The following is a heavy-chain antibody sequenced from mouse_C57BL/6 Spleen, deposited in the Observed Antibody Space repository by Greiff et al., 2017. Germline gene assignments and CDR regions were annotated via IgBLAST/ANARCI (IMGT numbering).Heavy chain of an antibody. J-gene: IGHJ3*01. CDR2: IYPGEGDT. V-gene: IGHV1-80*01. CDR1: GYAFSSSW. Sequence: QVQLQQSGAELVKPGDSVKISCKASGYAFSSSWMNWVKLRPGKGLEWIGQIYPGEGDTNYNGKFKGKATLTANKSSSTAYMQLSSLTSEDSAVYFCAREYYGKPSFAYWGQGTLVTVSA. CDR3: AREYYGKPSFAY. D-gene: IGHD2-1*01.